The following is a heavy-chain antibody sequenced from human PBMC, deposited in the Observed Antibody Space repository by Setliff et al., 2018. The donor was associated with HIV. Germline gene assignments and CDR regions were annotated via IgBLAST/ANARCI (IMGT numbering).Heavy chain of an antibody. J-gene: IGHJ3*02. Sequence: TSETLSLTCSVSGISINGYYWSWIRQSPRTRLEWIGYVSSIGNTNYNPSLKSRVTISVDTSKNQFSLQLNSVTAADTAVYYCARHSPNVGVRGDAFDIWGQGTVVTV. CDR3: ARHSPNVGVRGDAFDI. D-gene: IGHD2-8*01. CDR1: GISINGYY. V-gene: IGHV4-4*08. CDR2: VSSIGNT.